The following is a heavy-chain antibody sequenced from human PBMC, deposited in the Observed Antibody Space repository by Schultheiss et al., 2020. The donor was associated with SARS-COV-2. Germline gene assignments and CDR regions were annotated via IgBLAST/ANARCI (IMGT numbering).Heavy chain of an antibody. V-gene: IGHV1-2*04. D-gene: IGHD3-22*01. CDR1: GYTFPSYD. CDR3: ARSGYDSWVYYFDY. CDR2: INPNSGGT. Sequence: ASVKVSCKASGYTFPSYDITWVRQAPGQGLEWMGWINPNSGGTNYAQKFQGWVTMTRDTSISTAYMELSRLRSDDTAVYYCARSGYDSWVYYFDYWGQGTLVTVSS. J-gene: IGHJ4*02.